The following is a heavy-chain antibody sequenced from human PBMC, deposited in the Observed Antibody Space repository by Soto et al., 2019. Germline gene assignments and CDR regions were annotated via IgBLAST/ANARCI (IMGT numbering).Heavy chain of an antibody. CDR1: GGTFSSYA. CDR3: AVSSSSAFDI. Sequence: ASVKVSCKASGGTFSSYAISWVRQAPGQGLEWMGGIIPIFGTANYAQKFQGRVTITADESTSTAYMELSSLRSEDTAVYYCAVSSSSAFDIWGQGTMVTVSS. J-gene: IGHJ3*02. CDR2: IIPIFGTA. V-gene: IGHV1-69*13. D-gene: IGHD6-6*01.